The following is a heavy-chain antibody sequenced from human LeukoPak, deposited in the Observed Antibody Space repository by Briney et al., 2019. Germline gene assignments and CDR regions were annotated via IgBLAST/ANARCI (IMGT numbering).Heavy chain of an antibody. CDR3: ASGLDGYNPFDH. CDR1: DGSISSTSDS. J-gene: IGHJ4*02. D-gene: IGHD5-24*01. CDR2: IHYSGTT. V-gene: IGHV4-39*07. Sequence: SETLSLTCTVSDGSISSTSDSWGWIRQSPGRGVEWIGSIHYSGTTYYNPSLKSRVTMSVDASKKQSSLRLSSVTAADTAVYYCASGLDGYNPFDHWGQGTLVTVSS.